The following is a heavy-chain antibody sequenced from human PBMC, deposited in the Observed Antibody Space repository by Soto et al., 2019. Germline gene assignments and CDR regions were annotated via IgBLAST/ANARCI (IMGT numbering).Heavy chain of an antibody. V-gene: IGHV1-18*01. CDR1: GYFFTSYA. CDR3: ARDGMATVDHYFYGMDV. Sequence: QIHLVQSGGEVKKTGASVRVSCKASGYFFTSYAIGWVRQAPGQGLEWMGWISANDGETYYAPKLQDRLTMTTDTSTSTAYMELRSLRSDDTAVYYCARDGMATVDHYFYGMDVWGQGTTVIVSS. J-gene: IGHJ6*02. D-gene: IGHD4-4*01. CDR2: ISANDGET.